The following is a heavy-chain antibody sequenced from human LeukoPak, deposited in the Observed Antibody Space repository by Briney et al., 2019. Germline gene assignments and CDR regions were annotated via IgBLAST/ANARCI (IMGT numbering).Heavy chain of an antibody. J-gene: IGHJ6*02. CDR1: VFTLIINW. Sequence: PVGSLRLSRAASVFTLIINWMSCVRHAPGKWLEWVANIKQDGSEKYYVDSVKGRFTISRDNAKNSLYLQMNSLRAEDTAVYYCARDPLDPALDYYYGMDVWGQGTTVTVSS. D-gene: IGHD5-18*01. CDR3: ARDPLDPALDYYYGMDV. CDR2: IKQDGSEK. V-gene: IGHV3-7*01.